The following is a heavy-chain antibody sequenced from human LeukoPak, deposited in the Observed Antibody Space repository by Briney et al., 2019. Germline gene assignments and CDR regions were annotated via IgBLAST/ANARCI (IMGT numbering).Heavy chain of an antibody. CDR1: GGSISSYY. D-gene: IGHD3-22*01. CDR3: ARDRSSRRWLSAFDY. Sequence: SETLSLTCTVSGGSISSYYWSWIRQPAGKGLEWIGRIYTSGSTNYNPSLKSRVTMSVDTSKNQFSLKLSSVTAADTAVYYCARDRSSRRWLSAFDYWGQGTLVTVFS. V-gene: IGHV4-4*07. J-gene: IGHJ4*02. CDR2: IYTSGST.